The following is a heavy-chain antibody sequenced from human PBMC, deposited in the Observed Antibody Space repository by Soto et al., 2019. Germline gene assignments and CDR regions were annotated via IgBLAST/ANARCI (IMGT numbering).Heavy chain of an antibody. D-gene: IGHD3-3*01. V-gene: IGHV4-59*01. J-gene: IGHJ4*02. Sequence: TLSLTCTVSGGSISSYYWSWIRQPPGKGLEWIGYIYYSGSTNYNPSLKSRVTISVDTSKNQFSLKLSSVTAADTAVYYCARGREIFGAVTPFEYWGQGTQVTVSS. CDR1: GGSISSYY. CDR3: ARGREIFGAVTPFEY. CDR2: IYYSGST.